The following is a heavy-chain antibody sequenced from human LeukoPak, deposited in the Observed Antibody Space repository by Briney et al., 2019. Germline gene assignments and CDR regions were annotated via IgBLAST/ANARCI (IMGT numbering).Heavy chain of an antibody. V-gene: IGHV4-39*01. CDR3: AGIDSVIAFDI. D-gene: IGHD3-16*02. CDR1: GGSISSSSYY. Sequence: SETLSLTCTVSGGSISSSSYYWGWIRQPPGKGLEWIGSIYYSGSTYHNPSLKSRVTISVDTSKNQFSLKLSSVTAADTAVYYCAGIDSVIAFDIGGQGTLVTVSS. J-gene: IGHJ3*02. CDR2: IYYSGST.